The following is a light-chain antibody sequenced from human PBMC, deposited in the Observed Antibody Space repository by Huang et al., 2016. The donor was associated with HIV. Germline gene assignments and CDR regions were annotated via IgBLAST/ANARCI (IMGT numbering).Light chain of an antibody. Sequence: DIQMTQSPPSLSASVGDRITITCQASQDISNYLNWYQQKPGKAPKLLIYDESILETGVPPRFSGNKSGPDFTFTISSLQPEDIATYYCQQYDNVSLTFGQGTRLEIK. V-gene: IGKV1-33*01. CDR3: QQYDNVSLT. CDR1: QDISNY. J-gene: IGKJ5*01. CDR2: DES.